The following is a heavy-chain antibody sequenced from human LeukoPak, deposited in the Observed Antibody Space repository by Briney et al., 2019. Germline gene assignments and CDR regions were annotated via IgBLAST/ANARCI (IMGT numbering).Heavy chain of an antibody. J-gene: IGHJ4*02. V-gene: IGHV1-18*01. CDR2: ISAYNGNT. D-gene: IGHD4-11*01. CDR3: ARVRDDYGNYLGDY. Sequence: ASVKVSCKASGYTFTSYGISWERQAPGQGLEWMGWISAYNGNTNYAQKFQGRVTMTTDTSTSTVYMDLRSLRSDDTAVYYCARVRDDYGNYLGDYWGPGTLVTASS. CDR1: GYTFTSYG.